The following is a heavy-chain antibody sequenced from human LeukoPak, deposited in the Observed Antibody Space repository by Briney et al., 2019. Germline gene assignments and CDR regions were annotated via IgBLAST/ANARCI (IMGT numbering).Heavy chain of an antibody. CDR2: ISSSSSYI. CDR3: ARDYSSSPYYYYYYMDV. V-gene: IGHV3-21*01. Sequence: GGSLRLSCAASGFTFSSYSMNWVRQAPGKGLEWVSSISSSSSYIYYADSVKGRFTISRDNAKNSLYLQMNSLRAEDTAVYYCARDYSSSPYYYYYYMDVWGKGTTVTVSS. J-gene: IGHJ6*03. CDR1: GFTFSSYS. D-gene: IGHD6-6*01.